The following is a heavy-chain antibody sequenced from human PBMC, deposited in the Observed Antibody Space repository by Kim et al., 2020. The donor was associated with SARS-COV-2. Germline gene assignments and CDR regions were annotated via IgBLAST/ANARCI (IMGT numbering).Heavy chain of an antibody. J-gene: IGHJ4*02. Sequence: GGSLRLSCAASGFTFSSYWMSWVRQAPGKGLEWVANIKQDGSEKYYVDSVKGRFTISRDNAKNSLYLQMNSLRAEDTAVYYCAREGVLGIRYYYDSSGYFPLDYWGQGTLVTVSS. CDR3: AREGVLGIRYYYDSSGYFPLDY. CDR1: GFTFSSYW. D-gene: IGHD3-22*01. V-gene: IGHV3-7*01. CDR2: IKQDGSEK.